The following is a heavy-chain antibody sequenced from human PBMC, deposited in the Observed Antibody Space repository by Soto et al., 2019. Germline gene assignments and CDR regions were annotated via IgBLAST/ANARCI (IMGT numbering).Heavy chain of an antibody. J-gene: IGHJ6*02. CDR2: ISGSGGST. V-gene: IGHV3-23*01. D-gene: IGHD6-19*01. CDR3: AKFGSGWYEVYYYYYYGMDV. CDR1: GFTFSSYA. Sequence: EVQLLESGGGLVQPGGSLRLSCAAFGFTFSSYAMSWVRQAPGKGLEWVSAISGSGGSTYYADSVKGRFTISRDNSKNTLYLQMNSLRAEDTAVYYCAKFGSGWYEVYYYYYYGMDVWGQGTTVTVSS.